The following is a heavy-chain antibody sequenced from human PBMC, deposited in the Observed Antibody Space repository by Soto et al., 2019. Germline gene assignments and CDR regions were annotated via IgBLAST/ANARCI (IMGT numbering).Heavy chain of an antibody. D-gene: IGHD2-2*01. CDR1: GFTFSSYW. J-gene: IGHJ4*02. CDR2: IKQDGSEK. Sequence: EVQLVESGGGLVQSGGSLRLSCAASGFTFSSYWMRWVRQGPGQGPEWVANIKQDGSEKYYVDSVKGRFTISRDNAKNSLYLQMTSLRAEDTAVYHCAKSLSAIPGDSWGQGTLVTVSS. V-gene: IGHV3-7*05. CDR3: AKSLSAIPGDS.